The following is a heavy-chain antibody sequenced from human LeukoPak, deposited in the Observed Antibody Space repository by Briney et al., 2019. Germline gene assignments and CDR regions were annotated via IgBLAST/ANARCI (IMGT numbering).Heavy chain of an antibody. CDR2: ISGSGGNT. CDR3: AKDSGGAYYDFWSGYFMDV. Sequence: GGSLRLSCAATGFTFSSYAMSWVRQAPGKGLEWVSVISGSGGNTYYAGSVKGRFTISRDNSKNTLYLQMNSLRAEDTAVYYCAKDSGGAYYDFWSGYFMDVWGKGTTVTVSS. D-gene: IGHD3-3*01. V-gene: IGHV3-23*01. CDR1: GFTFSSYA. J-gene: IGHJ6*03.